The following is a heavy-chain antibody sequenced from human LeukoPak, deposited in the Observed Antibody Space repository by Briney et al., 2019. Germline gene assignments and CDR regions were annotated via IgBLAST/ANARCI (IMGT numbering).Heavy chain of an antibody. V-gene: IGHV1-24*01. CDR2: FDPEDGET. D-gene: IGHD3-22*01. CDR3: ATFRVGSGYYPIDY. CDR1: GYTLTELS. J-gene: IGHJ4*02. Sequence: ASVKVSCKVSGYTLTELSMHWVRQAPGKGLEWMGGFDPEDGETIYAQKFQGRVTMTEDTSTDTAYMELSSLRSGDTAVYYCATFRVGSGYYPIDYWGQGTLVTVSS.